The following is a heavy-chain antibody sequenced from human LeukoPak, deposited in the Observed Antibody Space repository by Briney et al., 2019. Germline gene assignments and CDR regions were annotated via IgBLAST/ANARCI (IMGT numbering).Heavy chain of an antibody. CDR2: ISAYNGNT. CDR3: ARSLDYVWGSYRYYDY. D-gene: IGHD3-16*02. Sequence: ASVKVSCKASGYTFTSYGISWVRQAPGQGLERMGWISAYNGNTNYAQKLQGRVTMTTDTSTSTAYMELRSLRSDDTAVYYCARSLDYVWGSYRYYDYWGQGTLVTVSS. J-gene: IGHJ4*02. V-gene: IGHV1-18*01. CDR1: GYTFTSYG.